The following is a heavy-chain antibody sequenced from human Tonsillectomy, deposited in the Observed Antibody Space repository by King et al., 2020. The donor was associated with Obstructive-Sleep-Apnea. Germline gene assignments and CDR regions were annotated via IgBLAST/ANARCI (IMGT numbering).Heavy chain of an antibody. CDR2: INSDGSST. Sequence: VQLVESGGGLVQPGGSLRLSCAASGFTFSSYWMHWVRQAPGKGLVWVSRINSDGSSTSYADSVKGRFTISRDNVKNTLYLQMNSLRAEDTAVYYCAREDRELLGAFDIWGQGTMVTVSS. CDR3: AREDRELLGAFDI. J-gene: IGHJ3*02. V-gene: IGHV3-74*01. D-gene: IGHD1-26*01. CDR1: GFTFSSYW.